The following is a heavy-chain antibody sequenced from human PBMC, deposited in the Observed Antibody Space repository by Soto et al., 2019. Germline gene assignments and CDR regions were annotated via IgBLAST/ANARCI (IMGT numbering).Heavy chain of an antibody. CDR1: GGSISSYY. D-gene: IGHD2-21*02. J-gene: IGHJ6*02. Sequence: SETLSLTCTVSGGSISSYYWSWIRQPAGKGLEWIGRIYTSGSTNYNPSLKSRVTMSVDTSKNQFSLRLSSVIAADTAVYYCACDMCGGDCYRYCYYGMDVWGQGTTVTVSS. CDR3: ACDMCGGDCYRYCYYGMDV. CDR2: IYTSGST. V-gene: IGHV4-4*07.